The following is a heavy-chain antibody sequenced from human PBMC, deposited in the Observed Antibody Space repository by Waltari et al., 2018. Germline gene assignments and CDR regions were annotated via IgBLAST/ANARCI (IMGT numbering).Heavy chain of an antibody. CDR3: ARDGFVLRVYARYYYGMDV. D-gene: IGHD2-8*01. Sequence: QVQLQQWGAGLLKPSETLSLTCAVYGGSFSGYYWSWIRQPPGKGLEWIGEINHSGSTNYNPSLKSRVTISVDTSKNQFSLKLSSVTAADTAVDYCARDGFVLRVYARYYYGMDVWAKGPRSPSP. V-gene: IGHV4-34*01. CDR1: GGSFSGYY. CDR2: INHSGST. J-gene: IGHJ6*02.